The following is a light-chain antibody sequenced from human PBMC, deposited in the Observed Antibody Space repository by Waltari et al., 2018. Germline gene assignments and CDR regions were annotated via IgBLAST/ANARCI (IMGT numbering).Light chain of an antibody. CDR1: QSVLYSSDHKNY. J-gene: IGKJ1*01. Sequence: DIVMTQAPDSLAVSLGERATINCKSIQSVLYSSDHKNYLTWYQQKPGQPPELLIYWASTRESGVPDRFSGSGSGTDFTLTISRLQAEDVAVYYCQQYYSFPQTFGQGTKVEIK. V-gene: IGKV4-1*01. CDR3: QQYYSFPQT. CDR2: WAS.